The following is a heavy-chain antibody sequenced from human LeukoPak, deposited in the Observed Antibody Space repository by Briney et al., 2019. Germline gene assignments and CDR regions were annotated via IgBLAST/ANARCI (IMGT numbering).Heavy chain of an antibody. Sequence: MPSETLSLTCTVSGGSISSSTCYWGWIRQPPGKGLEWIGSIHYSGSTNYSPSLKSRVTISVDTSKNQFSLKLSSVTAADTAVYYCARESGGPMSYCFDYWGQGTLVTVSS. D-gene: IGHD1-14*01. V-gene: IGHV4-39*07. CDR3: ARESGGPMSYCFDY. CDR2: IHYSGST. CDR1: GGSISSSTCY. J-gene: IGHJ4*02.